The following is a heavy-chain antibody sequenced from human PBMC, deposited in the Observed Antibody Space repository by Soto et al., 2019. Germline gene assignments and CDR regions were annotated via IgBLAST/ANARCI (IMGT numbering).Heavy chain of an antibody. V-gene: IGHV5-51*01. Sequence: GESLKISCKGSGYSFTSYWIGWVRQMPGKGLEWMGIIYPGESDTRYSPSFQGQVTISADKSISTAYLQWSSLKASDTAMYYCAREAYSSSSRGDFDYWGQGTLVTVSS. CDR3: AREAYSSSSRGDFDY. J-gene: IGHJ4*02. CDR2: IYPGESDT. D-gene: IGHD6-6*01. CDR1: GYSFTSYW.